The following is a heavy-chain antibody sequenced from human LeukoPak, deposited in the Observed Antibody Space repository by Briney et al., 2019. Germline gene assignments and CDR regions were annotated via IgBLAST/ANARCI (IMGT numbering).Heavy chain of an antibody. D-gene: IGHD1-26*01. J-gene: IGHJ4*02. V-gene: IGHV1-69*13. CDR2: IIPIFGTA. CDR3: ATGKLYSGMNDDGVPRPYYYFDH. Sequence: SVKVSCKASGGTFSSYAISWVRQAPGQGLEWMGGIIPIFGTANYAQKFQGRVTITADESTSTAYMELSSLRSEDTALYFCATGKLYSGMNDDGVPRPYYYFDHWGQGTLVTVSS. CDR1: GGTFSSYA.